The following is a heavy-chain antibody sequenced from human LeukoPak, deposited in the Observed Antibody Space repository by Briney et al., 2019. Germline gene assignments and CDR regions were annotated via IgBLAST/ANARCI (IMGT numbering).Heavy chain of an antibody. CDR2: ISISSSTI. D-gene: IGHD5-18*01. J-gene: IGHJ3*02. CDR1: GFTFSDYY. CDR3: AREPRGYSYGSHAFDI. Sequence: KSGGSLRLSCAASGFTFSDYYMSWIRQAPGKGLEWVSYISISSSTIYYADSVKGRFTISRDNAKNSLYLQMNSLRAEDTAVYYCAREPRGYSYGSHAFDIWGQGTMVTVSS. V-gene: IGHV3-11*01.